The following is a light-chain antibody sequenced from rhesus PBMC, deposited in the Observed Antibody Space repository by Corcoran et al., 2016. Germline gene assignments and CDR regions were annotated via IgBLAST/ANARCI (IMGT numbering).Light chain of an antibody. CDR2: KAS. J-gene: IGKJ1*01. CDR1: QGISSW. V-gene: IGKV1-21*01. CDR3: QQYNSAPPWT. Sequence: DIQMTQSPSSLSASVGDRVTITCRASQGISSWLAWYQQKPGKAPKLLIYKASRLQSGVPSRFSGSGSGTYVTLTISSLQPEDLATYYCQQYNSAPPWTFGQGTKVEIK.